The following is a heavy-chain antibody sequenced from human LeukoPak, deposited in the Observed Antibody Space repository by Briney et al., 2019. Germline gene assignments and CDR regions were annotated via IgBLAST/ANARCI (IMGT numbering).Heavy chain of an antibody. V-gene: IGHV3-11*06. CDR2: ISSSSSYT. J-gene: IGHJ4*02. CDR1: GFTFSDYY. D-gene: IGHD5-18*01. CDR3: ARVAGYSYGYLDY. Sequence: GGSLRLSCAASGFTFSDYYMSWIRQAPGKGLEWVSYISSSSSYTNYADSVKGRFTISRDNAKNSLYLQMNSLRAEDTAVYYCARVAGYSYGYLDYWGQGTLVTVSS.